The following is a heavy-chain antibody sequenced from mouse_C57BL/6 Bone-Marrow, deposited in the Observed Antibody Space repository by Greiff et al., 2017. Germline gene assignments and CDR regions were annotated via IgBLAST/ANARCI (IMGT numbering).Heavy chain of an antibody. CDR2: ISSGGDYI. J-gene: IGHJ3*01. CDR1: GFTFSSYA. CDR3: TRDRLRSVATGFAY. V-gene: IGHV5-9-1*02. D-gene: IGHD1-1*01. Sequence: DVHLVESGEGLVKPGGSLKLSCAASGFTFSSYAMSWVRQTPEKRLEWVAYISSGGDYIYYADTVKGRFTISRDNARNTLYLQMSSLKSEDTAMYYCTRDRLRSVATGFAYWGQGTLVTVSA.